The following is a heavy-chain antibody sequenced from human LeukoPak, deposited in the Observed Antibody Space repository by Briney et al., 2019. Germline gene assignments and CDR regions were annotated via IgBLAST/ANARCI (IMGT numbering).Heavy chain of an antibody. V-gene: IGHV4-30-2*01. CDR2: IYHSGST. D-gene: IGHD6-13*01. Sequence: SETLSLTCTVSGGSISSGGYYWSWIRQPPGKGLEWIGYIYHSGSTYYNPSLKSRVTISVDRSKNQFSLKLSSVTAADTAVYYCARDRNGIAAAVWGQGTLVTVSS. CDR1: GGSISSGGYY. J-gene: IGHJ4*02. CDR3: ARDRNGIAAAV.